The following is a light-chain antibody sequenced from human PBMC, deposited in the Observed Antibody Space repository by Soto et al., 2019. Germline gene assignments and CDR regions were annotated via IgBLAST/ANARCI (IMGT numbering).Light chain of an antibody. CDR3: QQYNSFVT. CDR2: KAS. Sequence: DIQMTQSPSTLSASVGDRVTITCRASQSINNWLAWYQQKPGKAPNLLIYKASTLQSGVRSRFSGSGSGTEFTRTISSLQPDDFATYYCQQYNSFVTFGGGTKVEIK. CDR1: QSINNW. J-gene: IGKJ4*01. V-gene: IGKV1-5*03.